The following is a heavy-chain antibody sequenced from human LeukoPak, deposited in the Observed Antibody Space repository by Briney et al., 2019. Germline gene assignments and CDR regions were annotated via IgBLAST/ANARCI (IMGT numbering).Heavy chain of an antibody. CDR3: ARVCGGVYYFDY. J-gene: IGHJ4*02. D-gene: IGHD4-23*01. V-gene: IGHV4-31*03. CDR2: TYYSGST. Sequence: PSETLSLTCTVSGGSISSGGYYWSWIRQHPGKGLEWIGYTYYSGSTYYNPSLKSRVTISVDTSKNQFSLKLSSVTAADTAVYYCARVCGGVYYFDYWGQGTLVTVSS. CDR1: GGSISSGGYY.